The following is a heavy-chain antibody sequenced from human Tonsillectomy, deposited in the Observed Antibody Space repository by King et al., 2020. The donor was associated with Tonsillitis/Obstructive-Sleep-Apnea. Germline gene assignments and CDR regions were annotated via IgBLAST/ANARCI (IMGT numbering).Heavy chain of an antibody. CDR3: ASVAGYNYGYQFYFDY. D-gene: IGHD5-18*01. Sequence: QLVQSGAEVKKPGASVKVSCKASGYTFTDYYMHWVRQAPGQGLEWMGWINPNSGGTNYAQKFQGRVTMTRDTSISTAYMELRSLTSDDTAVYYCASVAGYNYGYQFYFDYWGQGTLAT. CDR1: GYTFTDYY. CDR2: INPNSGGT. V-gene: IGHV1-2*02. J-gene: IGHJ4*02.